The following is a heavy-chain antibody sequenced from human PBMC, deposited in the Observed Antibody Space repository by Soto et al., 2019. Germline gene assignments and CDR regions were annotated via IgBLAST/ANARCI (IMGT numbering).Heavy chain of an antibody. CDR3: ARGEGSSSWYRYYYYYGMDV. CDR1: GGSISSGDYY. D-gene: IGHD6-13*01. J-gene: IGHJ6*02. V-gene: IGHV4-30-4*01. Sequence: SETLSLTCTVSGGSISSGDYYLSWIRQPPGKGLEWIGYIYYSGSTYYNPSLKSRVTISVDTSKNQFSLKLSSVTAADTAVYYCARGEGSSSWYRYYYYYGMDVWGQGTTVTAP. CDR2: IYYSGST.